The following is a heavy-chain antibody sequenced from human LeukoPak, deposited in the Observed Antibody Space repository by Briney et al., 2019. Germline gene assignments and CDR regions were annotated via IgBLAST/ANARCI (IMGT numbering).Heavy chain of an antibody. D-gene: IGHD1-14*01. J-gene: IGHJ5*02. CDR3: TRDGDLTPFDP. CDR1: GFTFGDYA. CDR2: IRSKAYGGTT. Sequence: PGGSLRLSCTASGFTFGDYAMSWVRQAPGKGLEWVSFIRSKAYGGTTEYAASVKGRFTISRDDSKSIAYLQMNSLKTEDTAVYYCTRDGDLTPFDPWGQGTLVTVSS. V-gene: IGHV3-49*04.